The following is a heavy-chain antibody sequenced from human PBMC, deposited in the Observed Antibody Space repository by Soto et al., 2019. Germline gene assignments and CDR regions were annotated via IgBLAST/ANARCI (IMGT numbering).Heavy chain of an antibody. J-gene: IGHJ4*02. CDR3: ARTNYYGSGSFPLYYFDY. CDR2: IYNSVST. CDR1: AGSISSYY. Sequence: SETLSLTCTVSAGSISSYYWSWIRQPPGKGLEWIGSIYNSVSTNYNPSLKSRVTISVDTSKNQFSLKLSSVTAADTAVYYCARTNYYGSGSFPLYYFDYWGQGALVTVSS. D-gene: IGHD3-10*01. V-gene: IGHV4-59*01.